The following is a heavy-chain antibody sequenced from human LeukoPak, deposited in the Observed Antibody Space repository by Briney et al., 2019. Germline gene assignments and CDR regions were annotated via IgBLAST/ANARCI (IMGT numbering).Heavy chain of an antibody. Sequence: ASVKLSCKASGYTFTGYYMHWVRQAPGQGLEWIGWISPNSGGTNYAQKFQGRVTMTRDTSISTAYMELSRLISDDTAVYYCARQKRLAVTDTFDYWGQGTLVTVSS. CDR3: ARQKRLAVTDTFDY. V-gene: IGHV1-2*02. J-gene: IGHJ4*02. CDR1: GYTFTGYY. D-gene: IGHD6-19*01. CDR2: ISPNSGGT.